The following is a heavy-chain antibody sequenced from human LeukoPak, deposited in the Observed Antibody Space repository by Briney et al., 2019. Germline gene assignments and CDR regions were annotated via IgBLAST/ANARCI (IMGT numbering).Heavy chain of an antibody. V-gene: IGHV4-59*01. CDR1: GGSISSYY. J-gene: IGHJ3*02. D-gene: IGHD2-2*01. CDR2: IYYSGST. CDR3: ARGVVQNDAFDI. Sequence: SETLSLTCTVSGGSISSYYWSWIRQPPGKGLEWIGYIYYSGSTNYNPSLKSRVTISVDTSKNQFSLKLSSVTAADTAVYYCARGVVQNDAFDIWGQGTKVTVSS.